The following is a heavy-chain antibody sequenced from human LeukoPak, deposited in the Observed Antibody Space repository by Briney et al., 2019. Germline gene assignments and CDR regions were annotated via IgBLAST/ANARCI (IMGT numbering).Heavy chain of an antibody. J-gene: IGHJ2*01. CDR3: AKSVIGARPIWYFDL. Sequence: PGGSLRLSCAASGFAFSHYAVHWVRQAPGQGLEWVAATSFDGSLQYYADSVKGRFDISRDNSKNTLSLQMNSLRAEDTAVYYCAKSVIGARPIWYFDLWGRGTLVTVSS. CDR2: TSFDGSLQ. V-gene: IGHV3-30*07. CDR1: GFAFSHYA. D-gene: IGHD6-6*01.